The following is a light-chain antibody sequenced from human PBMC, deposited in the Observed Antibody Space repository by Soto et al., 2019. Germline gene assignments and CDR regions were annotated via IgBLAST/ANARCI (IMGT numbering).Light chain of an antibody. J-gene: IGKJ5*01. CDR1: QSVSSSY. CDR3: QQRSSWPPIT. CDR2: GAS. V-gene: IGKV3D-20*02. Sequence: EIVLTQSPGTLSLSPCEGAALSSSASQSVSSSYLAWYQQKPGQAPRLLIYGASSRATGIPDRFSGSGSGTDFTLTISRLEPEDFAVYFCQQRSSWPPITFGQGTRLEIK.